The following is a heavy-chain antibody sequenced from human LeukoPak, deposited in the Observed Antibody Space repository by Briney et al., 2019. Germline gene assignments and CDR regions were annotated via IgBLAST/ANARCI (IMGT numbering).Heavy chain of an antibody. D-gene: IGHD2-2*01. Sequence: PGGSLRLSGAGPGFTFKSYWMSWVRQAPGKGLEWVANIKKDGSEKDYLDSVKGRFTISRDNAKNSLYLQMNSLRAEDTAVYYCARGDAAAADYWGQGTLVTVSS. V-gene: IGHV3-7*01. CDR2: IKKDGSEK. CDR3: ARGDAAAADY. J-gene: IGHJ4*02. CDR1: GFTFKSYW.